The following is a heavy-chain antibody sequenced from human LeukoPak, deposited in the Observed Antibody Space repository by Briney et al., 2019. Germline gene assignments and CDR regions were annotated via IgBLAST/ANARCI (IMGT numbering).Heavy chain of an antibody. J-gene: IGHJ6*03. CDR1: GFTFSSYG. CDR3: TTLGESSYYYYMDV. V-gene: IGHV3-15*01. D-gene: IGHD3-16*01. CDR2: IKSKTDGGTT. Sequence: GGSLRLSCAASGFTFSSYGMSWVRQAPGKGLEWVGRIKSKTDGGTTDYAAPVKGRFTISRDGSKNTLYLQMNSLKTEDTAVYYCTTLGESSYYYYMDVWGKGTTVTISS.